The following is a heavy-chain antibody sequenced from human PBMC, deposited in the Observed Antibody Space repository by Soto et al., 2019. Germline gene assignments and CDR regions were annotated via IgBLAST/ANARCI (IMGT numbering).Heavy chain of an antibody. V-gene: IGHV1-69*13. J-gene: IGHJ5*02. D-gene: IGHD1-7*01. CDR1: GGTFSSYA. CDR3: AIDGNITGTYWFDP. CDR2: IIPIFGTA. Sequence: GASVKVSCKASGGTFSSYAISWVRQAPGQGLEWMGGIIPIFGTANYAQKFQGRVTITADESTSTAYMELSSLRSEDTAVYYCAIDGNITGTYWFDPWGQGTLVTVAS.